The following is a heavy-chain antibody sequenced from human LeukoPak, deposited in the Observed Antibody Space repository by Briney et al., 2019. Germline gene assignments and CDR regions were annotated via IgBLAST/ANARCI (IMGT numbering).Heavy chain of an antibody. V-gene: IGHV4-59*01. CDR2: IYYSGST. Sequence: SETLSLTCTVSGGSISSYYWSWIRQPPGKGLEWIGYIYYSGSTNYNPSLKSRVTISVDTSKNQSSLKLSSVTAADTAVYYCARGAVAGTFDYWSQGTLVTVSS. D-gene: IGHD6-19*01. CDR1: GGSISSYY. CDR3: ARGAVAGTFDY. J-gene: IGHJ4*02.